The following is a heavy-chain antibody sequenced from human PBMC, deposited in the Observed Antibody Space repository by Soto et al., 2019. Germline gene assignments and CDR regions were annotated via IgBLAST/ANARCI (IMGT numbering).Heavy chain of an antibody. V-gene: IGHV1-58*01. CDR2: IVVGSGNT. CDR1: GFTLTGAA. J-gene: IGHJ6*02. CDR3: AATGCSGGSCYSSYYYYYGMDV. D-gene: IGHD2-15*01. Sequence: GASVKVSCKASGFTLTGAAVEWVRQARGQRLEWIGWIVVGSGNTNYAQKFQERVTITRDMSTSTAYMELSSLRSEDTAVYYCAATGCSGGSCYSSYYYYYGMDVWGQGTTVTVSS.